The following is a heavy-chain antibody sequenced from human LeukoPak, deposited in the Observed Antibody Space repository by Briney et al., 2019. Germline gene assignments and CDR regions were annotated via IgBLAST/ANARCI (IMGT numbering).Heavy chain of an antibody. D-gene: IGHD1-26*01. V-gene: IGHV3-9*01. Sequence: PGGSLRLSCAASGFTFEDYAMHWVRQAPGKGLEWVSGISWKSGTIGYAGSVKGRFTISRDNAKNSLYLQMNSLRAEDTALYYCAKVGGSYYGDAFDTWGQGTMVTVSS. J-gene: IGHJ3*02. CDR2: ISWKSGTI. CDR3: AKVGGSYYGDAFDT. CDR1: GFTFEDYA.